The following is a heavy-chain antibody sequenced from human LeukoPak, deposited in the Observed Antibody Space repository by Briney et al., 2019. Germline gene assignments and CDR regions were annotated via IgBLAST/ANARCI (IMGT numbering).Heavy chain of an antibody. CDR2: IRYDGSTN. V-gene: IGHV3-30*02. CDR3: AKAIARGADY. Sequence: TGGSLRLSCAASGFTFRNYDMHWVRQPPGKGLEWVAFIRYDGSTNYYAESVKGRFTISRDNSKNTMYLQIDSLRVEDTAVYHCAKAIARGADYWGQGTLVTVSS. D-gene: IGHD3-10*01. CDR1: GFTFRNYD. J-gene: IGHJ4*02.